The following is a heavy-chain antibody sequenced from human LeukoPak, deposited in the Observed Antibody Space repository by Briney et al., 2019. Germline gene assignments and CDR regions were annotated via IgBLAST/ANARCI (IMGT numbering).Heavy chain of an antibody. V-gene: IGHV4-59*01. CDR2: IYYSGST. J-gene: IGHJ6*02. CDR3: ARNHVYYYDSSGYYAMDV. D-gene: IGHD3-22*01. CDR1: GDSIGSSY. Sequence: SETLSLTCTVSGDSIGSSYWSWIRQPPGKGLEWIGYIYYSGSTSYNPSLKSRATISVDTSKNQFSLKLSSVTAADTAVYYCARNHVYYYDSSGYYAMDVWGQGTTVTVSS.